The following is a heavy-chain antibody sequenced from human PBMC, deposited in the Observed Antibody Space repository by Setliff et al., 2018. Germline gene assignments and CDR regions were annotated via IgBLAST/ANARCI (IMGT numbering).Heavy chain of an antibody. D-gene: IGHD1-20*01. V-gene: IGHV1-24*01. CDR1: GYRLIEVS. Sequence: GASVKVSCKVSGYRLIEVSMHWVRQAPGKGLEWMGGFDPEDEETIYAQKFQGRLTITRDTSANTAYMELSSLRSEDTALYYCARYNWNTNWFDPWGQGTLVTVS. CDR3: ARYNWNTNWFDP. J-gene: IGHJ5*02. CDR2: FDPEDEET.